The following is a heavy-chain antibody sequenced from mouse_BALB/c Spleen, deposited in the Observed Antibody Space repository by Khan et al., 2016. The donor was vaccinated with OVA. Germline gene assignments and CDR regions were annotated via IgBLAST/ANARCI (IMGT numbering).Heavy chain of an antibody. CDR2: IYPGSGNP. D-gene: IGHD1-1*01. J-gene: IGHJ2*01. V-gene: IGHV1-77*01. CDR1: GYTFSDYV. CDR3: ARSEYSRLVY. Sequence: QVRLQQSGPVLVKPGASVTMSCKASGYTFSDYVVNWVKQRTGQGLEWIGQIYPGSGNPYYNAKFKGKATLTTDKSSKPVYMQLSCMTSEDAAVYFGARSEYSRLVYWCQGTALTVSS.